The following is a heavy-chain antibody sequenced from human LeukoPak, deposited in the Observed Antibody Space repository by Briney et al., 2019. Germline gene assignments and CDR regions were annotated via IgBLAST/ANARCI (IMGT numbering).Heavy chain of an antibody. CDR3: ARDGRELRRYYYYMDV. CDR2: ISYDGSNK. Sequence: GGSLRLSCAASGFIFSNYAMHWVRQAPGKGLEWVAVISYDGSNKYYADSVKGRFTISRDNAKNSLYLQVNSLRAEDTAVYYCARDGRELRRYYYYMDVWGKGTTVTVSS. CDR1: GFIFSNYA. V-gene: IGHV3-30*04. J-gene: IGHJ6*03. D-gene: IGHD1-26*01.